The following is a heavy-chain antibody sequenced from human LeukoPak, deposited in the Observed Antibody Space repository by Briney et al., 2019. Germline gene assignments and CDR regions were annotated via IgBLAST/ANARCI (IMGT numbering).Heavy chain of an antibody. J-gene: IGHJ4*02. CDR2: INRDWSDT. D-gene: IGHD3-10*01. Sequence: GGSLRLSCAASGFTFNSYYMNWVRQASGKGLVWVSRINRDWSDTIYADSVKGRFTISRDNAKNTLLLQMNSRRAEDTAVYYCAREDFGVDYWGQGTLVTVSS. CDR1: GFTFNSYY. V-gene: IGHV3-74*01. CDR3: AREDFGVDY.